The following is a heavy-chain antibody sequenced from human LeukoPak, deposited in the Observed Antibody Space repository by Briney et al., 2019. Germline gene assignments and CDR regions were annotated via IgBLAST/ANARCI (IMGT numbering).Heavy chain of an antibody. CDR3: AKDLDGSGMYGGIDS. Sequence: PGGSLRLSCEASGFNFKYYGMNWVRQAPGQGLEWVSAITATAGTTYYADSVKGRFTISRDISKNTLFLQMSSLRAEDTAVYYCAKDLDGSGMYGGIDSWGQGTLVIVSS. CDR2: ITATAGTT. CDR1: GFNFKYYG. V-gene: IGHV3-23*01. D-gene: IGHD6-19*01. J-gene: IGHJ4*02.